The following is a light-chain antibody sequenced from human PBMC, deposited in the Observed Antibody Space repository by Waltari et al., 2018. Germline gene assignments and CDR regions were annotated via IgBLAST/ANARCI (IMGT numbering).Light chain of an antibody. CDR3: SAWDTSLSAVL. J-gene: IGLJ2*01. V-gene: IGLV1-40*01. CDR2: ENI. CDR1: RSNIGAGYY. Sequence: QSVLTQSPSTSGAPGQRITISCTGTRSNIGAGYYVSWYQQFPGTAPKLLIYENINRPSGVSDRFSGSKSGTSASLTITGLQSEDEADYYCSAWDTSLSAVLFGGGTRLTVL.